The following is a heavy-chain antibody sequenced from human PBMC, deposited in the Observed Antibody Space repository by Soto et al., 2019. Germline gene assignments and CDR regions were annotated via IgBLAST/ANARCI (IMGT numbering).Heavy chain of an antibody. J-gene: IGHJ3*02. V-gene: IGHV1-3*01. CDR2: INAGNGNT. D-gene: IGHD4-17*01. CDR3: ATLYGDYEVDAFDI. Sequence: QVQLVQSGAEVKKPGASVKVSCKASGYTFTSHAMHWVRQAPGQRLEWMGWINAGNGNTKYSQKFQGRVTITRDTSASTAYMELSSLRSEDTAVYYCATLYGDYEVDAFDIWGQGTMVTVSS. CDR1: GYTFTSHA.